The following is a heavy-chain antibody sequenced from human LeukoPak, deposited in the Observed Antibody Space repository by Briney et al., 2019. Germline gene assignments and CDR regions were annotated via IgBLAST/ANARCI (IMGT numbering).Heavy chain of an antibody. CDR3: ARGVVTAPQTFDY. Sequence: PSETLSLTCTVSGYSISSGYYWGWLRQPPGQGLEWVGYIYYSGSTNYNPSLKSRVTISVDTSKNQSSLKLSSVTAADTAVYYCARGVVTAPQTFDYWGQGTLVTVSS. D-gene: IGHD2-21*02. CDR2: IYYSGST. J-gene: IGHJ4*02. V-gene: IGHV4-61*01. CDR1: GYSISSGYY.